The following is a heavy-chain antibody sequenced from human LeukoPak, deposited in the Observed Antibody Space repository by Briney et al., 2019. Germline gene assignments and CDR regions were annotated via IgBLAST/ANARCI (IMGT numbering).Heavy chain of an antibody. Sequence: GGSLRLSCAASGFTFGSNWVSWVRQAAGKGLEWVANINPDGSTKLYVGSGKGRFTISRDNAKNSLYLEMNSLRDEDTALYYCVRGDKSSGWWFDPWGQGTRVTVSS. D-gene: IGHD2-15*01. CDR1: GFTFGSNW. CDR2: INPDGSTK. J-gene: IGHJ5*02. CDR3: VRGDKSSGWWFDP. V-gene: IGHV3-7*01.